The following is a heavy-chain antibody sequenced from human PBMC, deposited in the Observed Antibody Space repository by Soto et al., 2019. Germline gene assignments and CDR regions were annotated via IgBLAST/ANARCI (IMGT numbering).Heavy chain of an antibody. CDR1: GYTFTSYA. D-gene: IGHD3-10*01. CDR2: MNPNSGNT. Sequence: ASVKVSCKASGYTFTSYAINWVRQATGQGLEWMGWMNPNSGNTGYAQKFQGRVTMTRNTSISTAYMELSSLTAEDTAVYYCATALNRGGYYEGFDHWGRGALVTVSS. CDR3: ATALNRGGYYEGFDH. V-gene: IGHV1-8*02. J-gene: IGHJ4*02.